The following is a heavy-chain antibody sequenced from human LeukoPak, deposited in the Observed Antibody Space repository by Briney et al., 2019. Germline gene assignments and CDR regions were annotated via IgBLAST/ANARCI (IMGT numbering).Heavy chain of an antibody. V-gene: IGHV3-48*02. Sequence: PGGSLRLSCAASGFTFSSYSMHWLRQAPGKGLEWVSYISGSGSPISYADSVKGRFTISRDNAKNSLYLQMNSLRDEDTAVYYCARDSAYASDIWGLGTLVIVPS. CDR2: ISGSGSPI. CDR3: ARDSAYASDI. J-gene: IGHJ3*02. CDR1: GFTFSSYS.